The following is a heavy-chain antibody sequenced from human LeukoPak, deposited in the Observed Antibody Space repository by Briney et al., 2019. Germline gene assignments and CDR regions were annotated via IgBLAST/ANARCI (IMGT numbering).Heavy chain of an antibody. CDR1: GYTFTGNY. V-gene: IGHV1-2*06. J-gene: IGHJ3*02. D-gene: IGHD3-10*01. CDR2: INPKNGGT. CDR3: ASHRGVPGAFDI. Sequence: ASVKVSCKASGYTFTGNYMHWVRQIPGQGLEWMGRINPKNGGTNHAQKFQGRATMTRDTSISTAYMELSGLRSDDTAVYYCASHRGVPGAFDIWGQGTMVTVSS.